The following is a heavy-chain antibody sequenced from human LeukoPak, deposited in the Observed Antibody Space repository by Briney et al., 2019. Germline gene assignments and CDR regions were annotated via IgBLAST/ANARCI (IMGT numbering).Heavy chain of an antibody. Sequence: GASVKVSCKASGYTFTGYYMHWVRQAPGQGLEWMGWINPNSGGTNYAQKFQGRVTMTRDTSISTAYMELSRPRSDDTAVYYCARDLGVAPELLEREMGSDYWGQGTLVTVSS. D-gene: IGHD2-15*01. V-gene: IGHV1-2*02. CDR3: ARDLGVAPELLEREMGSDY. J-gene: IGHJ4*02. CDR1: GYTFTGYY. CDR2: INPNSGGT.